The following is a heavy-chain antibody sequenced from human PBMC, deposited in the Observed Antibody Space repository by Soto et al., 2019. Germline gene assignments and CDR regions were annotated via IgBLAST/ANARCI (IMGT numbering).Heavy chain of an antibody. CDR1: GGSISSYY. CDR3: ARRILGGGFH. Sequence: LSLTCTVSGGSISSYYWSWIRQPPGKGLEWIGYKYYSGSTNYNPSLKSRVTISEDTSKNQFSLNLRSVTAADTAVYYCARRILGGGFHWGQGISVTVSS. D-gene: IGHD3-16*01. V-gene: IGHV4-59*01. CDR2: KYYSGST. J-gene: IGHJ4*02.